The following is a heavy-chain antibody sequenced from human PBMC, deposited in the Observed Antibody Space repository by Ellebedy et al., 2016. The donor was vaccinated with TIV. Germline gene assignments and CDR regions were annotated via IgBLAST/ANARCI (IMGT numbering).Heavy chain of an antibody. CDR3: ARHKRKAGDWTHYYYYGMDV. J-gene: IGHJ6*02. Sequence: MPSETLSLTCTVSGGSISSYYWSWIRQPPGKGLEWIGNIYSTGSTNYNPSLKSRVTISVDTSNSHFSLKLTSVTASDTAVYYRARHKRKAGDWTHYYYYGMDVWGQGTTVTVSS. D-gene: IGHD2-21*02. V-gene: IGHV4-59*08. CDR2: IYSTGST. CDR1: GGSISSYY.